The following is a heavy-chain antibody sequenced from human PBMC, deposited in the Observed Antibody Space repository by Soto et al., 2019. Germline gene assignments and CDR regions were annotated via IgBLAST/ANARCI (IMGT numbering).Heavy chain of an antibody. Sequence: TLSLTCTVSGGSISSGGYYWSWIRQHPGKGLEWIGYIYYSGSTYYNPSLKSRVTISVDTSKNQFSLKLSSVTAADTAVYYCARGIVVVPAAINNWFDPWGQGTLVTVSS. D-gene: IGHD2-2*01. CDR1: GGSISSGGYY. CDR2: IYYSGST. J-gene: IGHJ5*02. V-gene: IGHV4-31*03. CDR3: ARGIVVVPAAINNWFDP.